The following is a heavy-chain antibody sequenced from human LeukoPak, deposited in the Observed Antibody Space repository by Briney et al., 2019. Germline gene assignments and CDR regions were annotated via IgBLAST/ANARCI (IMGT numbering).Heavy chain of an antibody. Sequence: SETLSLTCTVSGGSISSYYWSWLRQPPGKGLECIGYIYYSGSTSYNPSLKSRVTISVDTSKNQFSLKLSSVTAADTAVYYCARLGSGQAFDIWGQGTMVTVSS. D-gene: IGHD3-10*01. CDR3: ARLGSGQAFDI. CDR2: IYYSGST. CDR1: GGSISSYY. V-gene: IGHV4-59*01. J-gene: IGHJ3*02.